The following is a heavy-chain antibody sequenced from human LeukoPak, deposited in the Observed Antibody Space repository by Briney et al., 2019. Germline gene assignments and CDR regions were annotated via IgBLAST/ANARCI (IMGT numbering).Heavy chain of an antibody. CDR3: ARQGYSGYDPNWFDP. D-gene: IGHD5-12*01. J-gene: IGHJ5*02. V-gene: IGHV5-51*01. Sequence: GESLKISCKDSGYSFTSYWIGWVRQMPGKGLEWMGIIYPGDSDTRYSPSFQGQVTISADKSISTAYLQWSSLKASDTAMYYCARQGYSGYDPNWFDPWGQGTLVTVSS. CDR2: IYPGDSDT. CDR1: GYSFTSYW.